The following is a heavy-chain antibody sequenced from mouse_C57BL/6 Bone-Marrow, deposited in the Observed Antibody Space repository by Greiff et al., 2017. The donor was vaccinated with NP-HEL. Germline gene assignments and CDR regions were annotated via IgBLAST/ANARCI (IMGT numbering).Heavy chain of an antibody. CDR2: IYPGSGST. V-gene: IGHV1-55*01. J-gene: IGHJ2*01. CDR3: ARVLYAPFDY. CDR1: GYTFTSYW. D-gene: IGHD1-1*01. Sequence: QVQLQHSGAELVKPGASVKMSCKASGYTFTSYWITWVKQRPGQGLEWIGDIYPGSGSTNYNEKFKSKATLTVDTSSSTAYMQLSSLTSEDSAVYYCARVLYAPFDYWGQGTTLTVSS.